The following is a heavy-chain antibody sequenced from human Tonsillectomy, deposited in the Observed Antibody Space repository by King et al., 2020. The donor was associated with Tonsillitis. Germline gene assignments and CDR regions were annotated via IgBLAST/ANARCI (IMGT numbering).Heavy chain of an antibody. CDR1: GFTFSSYS. V-gene: IGHV3-48*02. D-gene: IGHD3-10*01. CDR3: AREHYYGSGSYSAPLYGMDV. Sequence: VQLVESGGGLVQPGGSLRLSCAASGFTFSSYSMNWVRQAPGKGLEWVSYISSSSSTIYYADSVKGRFTISRDNAKNSLYLQMNSLRDEDTAVYYCAREHYYGSGSYSAPLYGMDVWGQGTTVTVFS. J-gene: IGHJ6*02. CDR2: ISSSSSTI.